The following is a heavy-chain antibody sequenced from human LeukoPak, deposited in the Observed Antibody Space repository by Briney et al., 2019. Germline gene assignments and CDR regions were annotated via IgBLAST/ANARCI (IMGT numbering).Heavy chain of an antibody. CDR1: GYTFTGYY. CDR3: ARQDSSGWRANPYYFDY. CDR2: INPNSGGT. Sequence: ASVKVSCKASGYTFTGYYMHWVRQAPGQGLEWMGWINPNSGGTNYAQKFQGRVTMTRDTSISTAYMELSRLRSDDTAVYYCARQDSSGWRANPYYFDYWGQGTLVTVSS. J-gene: IGHJ4*02. D-gene: IGHD6-19*01. V-gene: IGHV1-2*02.